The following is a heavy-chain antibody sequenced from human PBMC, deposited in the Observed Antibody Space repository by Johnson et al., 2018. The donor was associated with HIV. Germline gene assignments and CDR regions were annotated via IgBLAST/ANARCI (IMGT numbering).Heavy chain of an antibody. Sequence: VQLVESGGGVVRPGGSLRLSCAASGFTFDDYGMSWVRQAPGKGLEWVSGINWNGGSTGYADSVKGRFTISRDNAKNSLYLQMNSLRAEDTALYYWARPDGAVASDFNAFDIWGQGTMVTVSS. V-gene: IGHV3-20*04. CDR3: ARPDGAVASDFNAFDI. CDR1: GFTFDDYG. J-gene: IGHJ3*02. CDR2: INWNGGST. D-gene: IGHD6-19*01.